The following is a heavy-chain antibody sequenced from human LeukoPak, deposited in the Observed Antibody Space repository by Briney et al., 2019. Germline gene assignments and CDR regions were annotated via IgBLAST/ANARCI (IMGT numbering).Heavy chain of an antibody. CDR2: IVPILGTA. Sequence: ASVKVSCKASGGTFSSYAIGWVRQAPGQGLEWVGRIVPILGTANYAQNFQGRVTITADRSTTTAHMELSSLRSEDTAVYYCARVPQGSSWPYYFDYWGQGTLVTVSS. CDR1: GGTFSSYA. CDR3: ARVPQGSSWPYYFDY. D-gene: IGHD6-13*01. J-gene: IGHJ4*02. V-gene: IGHV1-69*04.